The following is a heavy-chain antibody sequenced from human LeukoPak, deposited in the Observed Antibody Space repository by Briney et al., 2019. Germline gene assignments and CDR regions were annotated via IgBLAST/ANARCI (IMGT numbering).Heavy chain of an antibody. CDR2: INFDGSST. CDR1: GFTLSNYW. CDR3: GRGGSGSRYFDY. J-gene: IGHJ4*02. V-gene: IGHV3-74*01. D-gene: IGHD1-14*01. Sequence: GESLRLSCAASGFTLSNYWMHWVRQAPGKGLVWVARINFDGSSTNYAGSVRGRFTISRDNAKNTLYLQMNSLRGEDTAVYYCGRGGSGSRYFDYWGQGTLVTVSS.